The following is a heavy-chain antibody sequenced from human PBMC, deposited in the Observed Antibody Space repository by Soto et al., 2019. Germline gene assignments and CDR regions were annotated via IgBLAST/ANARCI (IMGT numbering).Heavy chain of an antibody. CDR1: GDSISNLDYF. CDR2: IYKSATT. CDR3: ARGRYCLTGRCFPNWFDS. Sequence: PSETLSLTCSVSGDSISNLDYFWAWIRQPPGQALEYIGYIYKSATTYYNPSFESRVALSVDTSKSQFSLNVTSVTAADTAVYFCARGRYCLTGRCFPNWFDSGGQGALVTVSS. J-gene: IGHJ5*01. V-gene: IGHV4-30-4*01. D-gene: IGHD7-27*01.